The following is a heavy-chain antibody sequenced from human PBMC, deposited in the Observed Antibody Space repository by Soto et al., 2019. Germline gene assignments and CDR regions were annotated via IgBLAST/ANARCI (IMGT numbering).Heavy chain of an antibody. V-gene: IGHV5-51*01. CDR2: IYPGDSDT. Sequence: GESLKISCKGSGYSFTSYWIGWVRQMPGKGLEWMGIIYPGDSDTRYSPSFQGQVTISADKSISTAYLQWSSLKASDTAMYYCARLTGDTLYYYGMDVWGQGTKVTVSS. D-gene: IGHD7-27*01. J-gene: IGHJ6*02. CDR3: ARLTGDTLYYYGMDV. CDR1: GYSFTSYW.